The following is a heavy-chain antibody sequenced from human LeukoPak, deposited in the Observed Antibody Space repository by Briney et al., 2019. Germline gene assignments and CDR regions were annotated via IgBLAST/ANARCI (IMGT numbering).Heavy chain of an antibody. CDR1: GFTFNFYW. D-gene: IGHD3-9*01. V-gene: IGHV3-74*01. Sequence: GSLRLSCAASGFTFNFYWMHWVRQAPGKGLLWVSRINSDGSSTSYADSVKGRFTISRDNAKNTLYLQMNSLRAEDTAVYYCARDPFDILTDPYFDYWGQGTLVTVSS. CDR2: INSDGSST. J-gene: IGHJ4*02. CDR3: ARDPFDILTDPYFDY.